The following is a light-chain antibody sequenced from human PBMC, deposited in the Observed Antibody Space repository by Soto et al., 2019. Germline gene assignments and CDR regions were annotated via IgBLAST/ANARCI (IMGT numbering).Light chain of an antibody. Sequence: DIQMTQSPSSLSASVGDRVTITCRASQGIYNYLAWYQQRPGKVPKLLIYAASTLQSGVPSRFSGSGSGADFTLTISSLQPEDVATFSCQHYHSAPPTFGQGTRVEI. CDR2: AAS. V-gene: IGKV1-27*01. CDR3: QHYHSAPPT. CDR1: QGIYNY. J-gene: IGKJ1*01.